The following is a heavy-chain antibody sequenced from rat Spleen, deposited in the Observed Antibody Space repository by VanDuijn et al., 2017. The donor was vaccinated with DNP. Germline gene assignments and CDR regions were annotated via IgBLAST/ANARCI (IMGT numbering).Heavy chain of an antibody. CDR3: ARQDPLLLTLFTY. CDR2: IIYDGSRT. V-gene: IGHV5-7*01. D-gene: IGHD1-1*01. J-gene: IGHJ3*01. CDR1: GFTFSDYN. Sequence: EVQLVESGGGLVQPGRSMKLSCAASGFTFSDYNMAWVRQAPKKGLEWVATIIYDGSRTYYPDSVKGRFTISRDNAKSTLYLQMDSLRSEDTATYYCARQDPLLLTLFTYWGQGTLVTVSS.